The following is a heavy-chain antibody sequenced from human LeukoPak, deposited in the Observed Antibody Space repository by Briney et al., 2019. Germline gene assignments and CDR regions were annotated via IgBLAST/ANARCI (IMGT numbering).Heavy chain of an antibody. CDR3: AKDIPLRSGYYLEVSDY. CDR1: GFTFSSYA. J-gene: IGHJ4*02. V-gene: IGHV3-23*01. Sequence: GGSLRLSCAASGFTFSSYAMSWVRQAPGKGLEWVSAISGSGGSTYYADSVKGRFTISRDNSKNTLYLQMNSLRAEDTAVYYCAKDIPLRSGYYLEVSDYWGQGTLVTVSS. CDR2: ISGSGGST. D-gene: IGHD3-22*01.